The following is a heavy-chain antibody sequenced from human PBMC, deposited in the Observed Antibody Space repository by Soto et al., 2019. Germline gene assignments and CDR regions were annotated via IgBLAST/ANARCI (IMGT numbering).Heavy chain of an antibody. Sequence: PSETLSLTCTVSGGAINSYYWTWIRQPAGKGLEWIGRLYSSGSTKYNPYLQSRVTMSLDTSKNQFSLRLTSVTAADTAVYYCARGQRFSDWFDPWGQGTLVTVS. D-gene: IGHD3-3*01. CDR3: ARGQRFSDWFDP. CDR1: GGAINSYY. CDR2: LYSSGST. J-gene: IGHJ5*02. V-gene: IGHV4-4*07.